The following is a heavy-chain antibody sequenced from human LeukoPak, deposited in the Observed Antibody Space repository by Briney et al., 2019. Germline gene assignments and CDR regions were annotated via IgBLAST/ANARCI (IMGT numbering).Heavy chain of an antibody. Sequence: GGALRLSPAVSVFISSVYGFHWVRYAPGKGLEWVSDTRFGGSIKQYADAAKGRVTISRDAPKNTLYLQKDFLKLYDTAVFICARWGVTRQYYFADWGQGTLVTVSS. V-gene: IGHV3-33*01. CDR1: VFISSVYG. D-gene: IGHD3-16*01. J-gene: IGHJ4*02. CDR3: ARWGVTRQYYFAD. CDR2: TRFGGSIK.